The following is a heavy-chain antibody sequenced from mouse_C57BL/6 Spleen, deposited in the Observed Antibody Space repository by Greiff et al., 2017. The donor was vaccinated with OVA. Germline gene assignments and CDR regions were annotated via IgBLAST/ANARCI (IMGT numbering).Heavy chain of an antibody. Sequence: VQLQQPGAELVKPGASVKLSCKASGYTFTSYWMHWVKQRHGQGLEWIGMIHPNSGSTNYNEKFKSKATLTVDKSSSTAYMQLSSLTSEDAAVYYYARERVYDYGGIYFDYWGQGTTLTVSS. CDR3: ARERVYDYGGIYFDY. CDR2: IHPNSGST. D-gene: IGHD2-4*01. J-gene: IGHJ2*01. V-gene: IGHV1-64*01. CDR1: GYTFTSYW.